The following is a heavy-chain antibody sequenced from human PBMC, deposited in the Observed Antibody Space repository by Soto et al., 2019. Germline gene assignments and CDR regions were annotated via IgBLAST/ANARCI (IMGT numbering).Heavy chain of an antibody. Sequence: QVHLVQSGAEVKKPGASVKVSCKGSGYIFTTYGITWVRQAPGQGLEWMGWISAHNGNTNYAQKLQGRVTVTRDTSTNTAYMELMDLRSDDTAVYYCARGRYGDYWGQGALVTVSS. V-gene: IGHV1-18*01. J-gene: IGHJ4*02. CDR1: GYIFTTYG. D-gene: IGHD1-1*01. CDR2: ISAHNGNT. CDR3: ARGRYGDY.